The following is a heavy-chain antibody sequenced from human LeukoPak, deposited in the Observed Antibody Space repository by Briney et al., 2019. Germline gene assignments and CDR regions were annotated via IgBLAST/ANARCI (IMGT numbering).Heavy chain of an antibody. CDR1: GYTFTNYG. CDR2: ISAYNGNT. V-gene: IGHV1-18*01. Sequence: ASVKVSCKTSGYTFTNYGMHWVRQAPGQGLEWMGWISAYNGNTNYAQKLQGRVTMTTVTSTSTAYMELRSLRSDDTAVYYCARAGVPNWFDPWGQGTLVTVSS. D-gene: IGHD2-2*01. CDR3: ARAGVPNWFDP. J-gene: IGHJ5*02.